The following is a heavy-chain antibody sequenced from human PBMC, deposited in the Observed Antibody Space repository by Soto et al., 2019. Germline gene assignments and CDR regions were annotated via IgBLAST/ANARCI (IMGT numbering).Heavy chain of an antibody. CDR3: ARGSTGINWLDP. CDR1: GFTFSGYS. V-gene: IGHV3-23*01. D-gene: IGHD1-1*01. Sequence: PGGSLRLSCAASGFTFSGYSMSWVRQAAGKGLEWVSSISESGRSTYYPDTVKGRFTISRDNSKNTLHLQMNSLRAEDTAIYYCARGSTGINWLDPWGQGTLVNVSS. CDR2: ISESGRST. J-gene: IGHJ5*02.